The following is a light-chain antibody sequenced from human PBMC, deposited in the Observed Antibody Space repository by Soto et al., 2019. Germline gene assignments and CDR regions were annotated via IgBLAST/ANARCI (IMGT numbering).Light chain of an antibody. V-gene: IGLV1-47*01. CDR3: EAWDDGRSGPV. J-gene: IGLJ2*01. CDR1: SSNIESNY. Sequence: QSALTQPPSASGTPGQRVTISCSGGSSNIESNYVYWYQQLPGTAPKLLIYRNDQRPSGVPDRFSGSKSGTSASLAISGLGSEDEADYYCEAWDDGRSGPVFGGGTKVTVL. CDR2: RND.